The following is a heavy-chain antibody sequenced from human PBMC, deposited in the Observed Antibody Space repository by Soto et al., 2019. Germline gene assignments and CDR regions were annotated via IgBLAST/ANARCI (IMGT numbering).Heavy chain of an antibody. J-gene: IGHJ4*02. CDR1: GCSVTSGSYY. Sequence: PSETLSLTCTVSGCSVTSGSYYWSWIRQPPGKGLEWIGYIYNSGSTNYNPSLKSRVTISVDTSKNQISLKLNSVTAADTAVYYCARDQGIAVAVFDYWGQGTLVT. CDR3: ARDQGIAVAVFDY. D-gene: IGHD6-19*01. V-gene: IGHV4-61*01. CDR2: IYNSGST.